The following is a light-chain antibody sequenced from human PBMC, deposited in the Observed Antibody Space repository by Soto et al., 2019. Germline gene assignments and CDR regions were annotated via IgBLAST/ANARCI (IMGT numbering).Light chain of an antibody. V-gene: IGLV2-8*01. J-gene: IGLJ2*01. CDR3: SSYAGSNNLGV. Sequence: QSALTQPPSASGSPGQPVTISCTGTSSDVGGYNYVSWYQQHPGKAPKLMIYEVSKRPSGVPDRFSGSKSGNTASLTVSGLQAEDEAAYYCSSYAGSNNLGVFGGGTKLTVL. CDR1: SSDVGGYNY. CDR2: EVS.